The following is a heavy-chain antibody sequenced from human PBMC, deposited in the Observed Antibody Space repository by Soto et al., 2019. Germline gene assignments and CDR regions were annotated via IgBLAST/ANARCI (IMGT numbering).Heavy chain of an antibody. J-gene: IGHJ4*02. Sequence: GGSLRLSCAASGFTVSSNYMSWVRQAPGKGLEWVSVIYSGGSTYYADSVKGRFTISRHNSKNTLYLQMNSLRSEDTAVYYCATENSSGWYRRRFDYWGQGTLVTVSS. D-gene: IGHD6-19*01. CDR3: ATENSSGWYRRRFDY. CDR2: IYSGGST. V-gene: IGHV3-53*04. CDR1: GFTVSSNY.